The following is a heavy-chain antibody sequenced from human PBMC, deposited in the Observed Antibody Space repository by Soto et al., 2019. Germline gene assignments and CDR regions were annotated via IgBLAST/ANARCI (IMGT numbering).Heavy chain of an antibody. CDR2: INDGGGNT. CDR1: GFTFSSSA. V-gene: IGHV3-23*01. Sequence: QPGGSLRLSCVASGFTFSSSAMSWVRQAPGNGLEWISAINDGGGNTYYADSVKGRFTISRDNSKNTLYLQMNSLRAEDTAVYYCAKQIGYCSVGTCYFDYWGQGTQVTVSS. D-gene: IGHD2-15*01. CDR3: AKQIGYCSVGTCYFDY. J-gene: IGHJ4*02.